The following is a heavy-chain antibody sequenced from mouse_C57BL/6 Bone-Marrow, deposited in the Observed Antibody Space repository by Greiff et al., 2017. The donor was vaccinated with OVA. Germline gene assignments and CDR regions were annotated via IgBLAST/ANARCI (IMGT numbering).Heavy chain of an antibody. CDR3: ASESTKVPYWYFDV. CDR1: GYTFTDYY. Sequence: VKLQESGAELVRPGASVKLSCKASGYTFTDYYINWVKQRPGQGLEWIARIYPGSGNTYYNAKFKGKATLTAEKSSSTAYMQLSSLTSEDSAVYVCASESTKVPYWYFDVWGTGTTVTVSS. D-gene: IGHD2-2*01. J-gene: IGHJ1*03. V-gene: IGHV1-76*01. CDR2: IYPGSGNT.